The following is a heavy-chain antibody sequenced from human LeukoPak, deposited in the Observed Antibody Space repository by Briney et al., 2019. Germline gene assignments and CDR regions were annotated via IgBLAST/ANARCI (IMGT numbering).Heavy chain of an antibody. CDR2: IYPGDSDT. J-gene: IGHJ4*02. CDR3: ARRTYYYDSSGYYPSLTFDY. D-gene: IGHD3-22*01. Sequence: GGSLKISCKDSGYSFTTYWIGRVRQMPGKGLEWMGIIYPGDSDTRYSPSFQGQVTISADKSISTAYLQWSSLKASDTAMYYCARRTYYYDSSGYYPSLTFDYWGQGTLVTVSS. V-gene: IGHV5-51*01. CDR1: GYSFTTYW.